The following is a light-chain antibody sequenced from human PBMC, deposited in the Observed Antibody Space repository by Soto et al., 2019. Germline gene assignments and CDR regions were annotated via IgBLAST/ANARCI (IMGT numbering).Light chain of an antibody. CDR3: QQYGSSPPFT. CDR1: QSVRNNY. J-gene: IGKJ5*01. V-gene: IGKV3-20*01. CDR2: DAS. Sequence: EIVLTQSPDTLSLSPGEIATLSCRASQSVRNNYLAWYQVRPGQAPRLLIYDASTKATAIPDRISGGGSGTDFTLTITGLEPEDLAVYYCQQYGSSPPFTFGQGTRLEIK.